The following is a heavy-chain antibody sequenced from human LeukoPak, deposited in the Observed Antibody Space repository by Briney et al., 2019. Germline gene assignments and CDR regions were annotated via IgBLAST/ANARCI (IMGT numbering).Heavy chain of an antibody. D-gene: IGHD3-22*01. V-gene: IGHV1-69*04. J-gene: IGHJ5*02. CDR1: GGTFSNYA. CDR3: ARDFPTYYYDSIGYYYYWFDP. CDR2: TIPILRIT. Sequence: SVKVSCKASGGTFSNYAITWVRQAPGQGLEWMGRTIPILRITSYAQRFQGRVTITADTSTSTAYMELSSLRSEDTAVYYCARDFPTYYYDSIGYYYYWFDPWGQGTLVTVSS.